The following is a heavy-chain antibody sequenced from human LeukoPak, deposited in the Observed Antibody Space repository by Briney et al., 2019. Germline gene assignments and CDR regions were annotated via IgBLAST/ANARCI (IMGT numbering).Heavy chain of an antibody. V-gene: IGHV3-30*04. D-gene: IGHD1-26*01. Sequence: GGSLRLSCAASGFTFSSHAMCWVRQTPGKGLEWVAFISYDGSNKYYADSVKGRFTISRDNSKNTLYLQLNSLRTEDTAVYYCAKDFRGYGGNFFDYWGQGTLVTVSS. J-gene: IGHJ4*02. CDR2: ISYDGSNK. CDR1: GFTFSSHA. CDR3: AKDFRGYGGNFFDY.